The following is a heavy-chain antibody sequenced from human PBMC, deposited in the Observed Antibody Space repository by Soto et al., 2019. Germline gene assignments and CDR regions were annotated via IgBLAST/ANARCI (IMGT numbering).Heavy chain of an antibody. V-gene: IGHV1-3*01. CDR1: GYTFTSHA. D-gene: IGHD1-26*01. J-gene: IGHJ4*02. Sequence: GASVKVSCKASGYTFTSHAMHWVRQAPGQRLEWMGWINAGNGNTKYSQKFQGRVTITRDTSASTAYMELSSLRSEDTAVYYCARGGGSYYDFDYWGQGTLVTVSS. CDR2: INAGNGNT. CDR3: ARGGGSYYDFDY.